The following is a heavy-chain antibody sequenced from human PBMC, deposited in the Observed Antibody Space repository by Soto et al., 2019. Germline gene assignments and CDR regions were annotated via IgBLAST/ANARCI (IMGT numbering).Heavy chain of an antibody. CDR1: GGTFSSYA. V-gene: IGHV1-69*06. J-gene: IGHJ4*02. CDR2: IIPIFGTA. CDR3: ARTGDGFSGVDY. Sequence: QVQLVQSGAEVKKPGSSVKVSCKASGGTFSSYAISWVRQAPGQGLEWMGGIIPIFGTANYAQKFQGRVKITADKTTSTAYMELSSLRSEDTAVYYCARTGDGFSGVDYWGQGTLVTVSS. D-gene: IGHD2-21*01.